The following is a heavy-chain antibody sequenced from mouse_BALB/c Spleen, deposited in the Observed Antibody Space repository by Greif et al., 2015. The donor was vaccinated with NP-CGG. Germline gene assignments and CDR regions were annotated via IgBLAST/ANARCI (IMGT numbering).Heavy chain of an antibody. V-gene: IGHV14-4*02. D-gene: IGHD1-1*01. J-gene: IGHJ4*01. Sequence: EVQLQQSGAELVRSGASVKLSCTASGFNIKDYYMHWVKQRPEQGLEWIGWIDPENGDTEYAPKFQGKATMTADTSSNTAYLQLSSLTSEDTAVYYCNARGSSYYYAMDYWGQGTSVTVSS. CDR3: NARGSSYYYAMDY. CDR2: IDPENGDT. CDR1: GFNIKDYY.